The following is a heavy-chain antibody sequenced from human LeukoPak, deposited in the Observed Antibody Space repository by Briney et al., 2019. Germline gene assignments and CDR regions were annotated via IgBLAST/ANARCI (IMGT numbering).Heavy chain of an antibody. CDR3: ARVGRGVPRPLFDY. Sequence: SETLSLTCTVSGGSISSHYWSWIRQPPGKGLEWIGYIYYSGSTNYNPSLKSRVTVSVDTSKNQFSLKLSSVTAADTAVYYCARVGRGVPRPLFDYWGQGTLVTVSS. V-gene: IGHV4-59*11. CDR1: GGSISSHY. CDR2: IYYSGST. J-gene: IGHJ4*02. D-gene: IGHD1-1*01.